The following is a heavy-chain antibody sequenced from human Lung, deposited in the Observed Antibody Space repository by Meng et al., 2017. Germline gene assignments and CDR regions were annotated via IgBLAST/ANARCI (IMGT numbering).Heavy chain of an antibody. CDR3: ARRGLWLDPQNFDY. CDR2: SDHSGST. Sequence: LAEPAPGSGKAPVPWSLPWPGSCDSMSSRNWWSLASQHPGKGLEWIGESDHSGSTNYNPSLQSRVTISVDKSKNQFSLKLSSVTAADTAVYYCARRGLWLDPQNFDYWGQGTLVTVSS. CDR1: CDSMSSRNW. J-gene: IGHJ4*02. D-gene: IGHD6-19*01. V-gene: IGHV4-4*03.